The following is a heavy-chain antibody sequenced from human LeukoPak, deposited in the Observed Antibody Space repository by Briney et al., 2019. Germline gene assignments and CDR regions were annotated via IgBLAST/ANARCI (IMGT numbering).Heavy chain of an antibody. J-gene: IGHJ6*03. CDR3: ARAPYDFWSGKPYYMDV. V-gene: IGHV4-34*01. Sequence: SETLSLTXAVYGGSFGGYYWSWIRQPPGKGLEWIGEINHSGSTNYNPSLESRVTISVDTSKNQFSLKLSSVTAADTAVYYCARAPYDFWSGKPYYMDVWGKGTTVTVSS. CDR2: INHSGST. CDR1: GGSFGGYY. D-gene: IGHD3-3*01.